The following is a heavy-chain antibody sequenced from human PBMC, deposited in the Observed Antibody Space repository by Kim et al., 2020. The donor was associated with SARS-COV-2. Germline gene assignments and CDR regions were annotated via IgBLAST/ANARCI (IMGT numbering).Heavy chain of an antibody. J-gene: IGHJ4*02. CDR3: ARESPSSGWYLGRWYYFDY. Sequence: ASVKVSCKASGYTFTGYYMHWVRQAPGQGLEWMGWINPNSGGTNYAQKFQGRVTMTRDTSISTAYMELSRLRSDDTAVYYCARESPSSGWYLGRWYYFDYWGQGTLVTVSS. CDR2: INPNSGGT. CDR1: GYTFTGYY. D-gene: IGHD6-19*01. V-gene: IGHV1-2*02.